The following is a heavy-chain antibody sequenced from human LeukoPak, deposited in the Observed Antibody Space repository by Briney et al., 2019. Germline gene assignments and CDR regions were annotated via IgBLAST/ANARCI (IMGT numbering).Heavy chain of an antibody. CDR3: ARDDYGGVFDY. CDR2: IYYSGST. D-gene: IGHD4-23*01. CDR1: GGSISSGDYY. J-gene: IGHJ4*02. V-gene: IGHV4-30-4*01. Sequence: SETLSLTCTVSGGSISSGDYYWSWIRQPPGTGLEWIGYIYYSGSTHYNPSLKSRVTISVDTSKNQFSLKLSSVTAADTAVYYCARDDYGGVFDYWGQGTLVTVSS.